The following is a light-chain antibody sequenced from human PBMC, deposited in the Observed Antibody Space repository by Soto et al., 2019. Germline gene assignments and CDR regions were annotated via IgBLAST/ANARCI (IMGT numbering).Light chain of an antibody. CDR3: QQYYNGRRT. J-gene: IGKJ5*01. Sequence: VSKHSGNPLSXXPGEXATLXXGXSQSVRTNYLAWYQQKPGQATRLAFYGASTRATGLAGRLSGTGSGTEFTLTITSLQAGASAVYYCQQYYNGRRTFGQGARLDIK. CDR1: QSVRTN. CDR2: GAS. V-gene: IGKV3-15*01.